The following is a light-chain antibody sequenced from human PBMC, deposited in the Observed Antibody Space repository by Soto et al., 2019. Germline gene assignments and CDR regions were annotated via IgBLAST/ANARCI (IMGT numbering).Light chain of an antibody. Sequence: QSVLTQPASVSGSPGQSITISCTGTSSDVGGSNYVSWYQHHPGKAPKLMIFEVSDRPSGVSDRFSGSKSGNTASLTISGLQAEDEADYYCSSYTTTSALEIFGGGTKLTVL. J-gene: IGLJ2*01. CDR2: EVS. CDR3: SSYTTTSALEI. CDR1: SSDVGGSNY. V-gene: IGLV2-14*01.